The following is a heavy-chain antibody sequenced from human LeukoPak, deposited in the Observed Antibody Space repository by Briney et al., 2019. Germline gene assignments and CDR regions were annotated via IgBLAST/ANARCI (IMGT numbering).Heavy chain of an antibody. Sequence: GGSLRLSCAASGFTFSSYAMSWVRQAPGKGLEWVSAISSSSSYIYYADSVKGRFTISRDNANNSLYLQMNSLRAEDTAVYYCARDGSGSYLQDYWGQGTLVTVSS. V-gene: IGHV3-21*01. J-gene: IGHJ4*02. CDR2: ISSSSSYI. CDR1: GFTFSSYA. D-gene: IGHD3-10*01. CDR3: ARDGSGSYLQDY.